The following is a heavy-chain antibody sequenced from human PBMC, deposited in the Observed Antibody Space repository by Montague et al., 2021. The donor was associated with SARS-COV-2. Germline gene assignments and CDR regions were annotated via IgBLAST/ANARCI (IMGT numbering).Heavy chain of an antibody. CDR1: GDSISTYY. V-gene: IGHV4-59*01. J-gene: IGHJ3*01. CDR2: IYYNGYT. CDR3: ARGGATDYYGTSCYVKGFDY. D-gene: IGHD3-22*01. Sequence: SETLSLTCTVSGDSISTYYWSWIRQPPGKGLEWIGYIYYNGYTNYNPSLKSRVTISVDTSKNQFSLRLSSVTAADTAVYFCARGGATDYYGTSCYVKGFDYWGQGTMVTVSS.